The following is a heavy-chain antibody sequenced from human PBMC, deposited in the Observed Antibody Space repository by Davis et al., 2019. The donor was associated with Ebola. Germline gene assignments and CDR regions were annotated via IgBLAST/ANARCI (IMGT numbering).Heavy chain of an antibody. J-gene: IGHJ4*02. CDR1: GFTFSNAW. D-gene: IGHD2-2*01. CDR2: ISTSSSTK. Sequence: GGSLRLSCAASGFTFSNAWMSWVRQAPGKGLEWVSYISTSSSTKYYADSVKGRFTISRDNAKNSLYLEMNSLRDEDTAVYYCASWYCSSTSCYFGYWGQGTLVTVSS. CDR3: ASWYCSSTSCYFGY. V-gene: IGHV3-48*02.